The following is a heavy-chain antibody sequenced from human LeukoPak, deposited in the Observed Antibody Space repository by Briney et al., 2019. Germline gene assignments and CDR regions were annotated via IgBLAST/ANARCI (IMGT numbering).Heavy chain of an antibody. CDR1: GYTFTRYG. D-gene: IGHD1-14*01. J-gene: IGHJ1*01. CDR2: ISGYSGNS. Sequence: ASVKVSCKTSGYTFTRYGISWVRQAPGQGLEWMGWISGYSGNSFYAQKFQGRVTMATDTSTSTAYMELRSLTPDDTAVYFCARATGSATYHTPDYFLHWGQGALVIVSS. V-gene: IGHV1-18*01. CDR3: ARATGSATYHTPDYFLH.